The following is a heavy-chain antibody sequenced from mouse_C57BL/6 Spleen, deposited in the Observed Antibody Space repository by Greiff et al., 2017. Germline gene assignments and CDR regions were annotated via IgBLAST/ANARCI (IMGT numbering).Heavy chain of an antibody. CDR2: IWRGGST. Sequence: VQVLESGPGLVQPSQSLSITCTVSGFSLTSYGVHWVRQSPGKGLEWLGVIWRGGSTDYNAAFMSRLSITKVNSKSQVFFKMNSLQADDTAIYYCAKTRSIYDCDVGFAYWGQVTLVTVAA. CDR1: GFSLTSYG. J-gene: IGHJ3*01. D-gene: IGHD2-4*01. V-gene: IGHV2-5*01. CDR3: AKTRSIYDCDVGFAY.